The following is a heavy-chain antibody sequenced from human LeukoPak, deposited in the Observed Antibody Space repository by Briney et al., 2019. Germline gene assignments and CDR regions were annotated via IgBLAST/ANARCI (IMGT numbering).Heavy chain of an antibody. D-gene: IGHD6-13*01. Sequence: GGSLRLSCAASGFTFSSYWTNWVRQAPGKGLEWVSSISSSSSYIYYADSVKGRFTISRDNAKNSLYLQMNSLRAEDTAVYYCARSPQQPEVYYYYYMDVWGKGTTVTVSS. J-gene: IGHJ6*03. CDR3: ARSPQQPEVYYYYYMDV. CDR1: GFTFSSYW. CDR2: ISSSSSYI. V-gene: IGHV3-21*01.